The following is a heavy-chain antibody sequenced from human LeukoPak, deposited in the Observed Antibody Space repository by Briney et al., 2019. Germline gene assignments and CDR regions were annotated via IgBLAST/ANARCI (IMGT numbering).Heavy chain of an antibody. CDR3: ARQTYSSSWSAYFDY. Sequence: SETLSLTCTVSGGSFSSYYWSWLRQPPGQGLEWIGYIYYSGSTNYNPSLKSRVTISVDTSKNQFSLKLSSVTAADTAVYYCARQTYSSSWSAYFDYWGQGTLVTVSS. CDR2: IYYSGST. V-gene: IGHV4-59*08. CDR1: GGSFSSYY. D-gene: IGHD6-13*01. J-gene: IGHJ4*02.